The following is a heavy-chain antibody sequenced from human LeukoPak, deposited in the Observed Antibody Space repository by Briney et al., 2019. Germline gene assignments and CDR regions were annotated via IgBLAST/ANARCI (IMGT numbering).Heavy chain of an antibody. Sequence: SETLSLTCTVSGGSISSSSSYWGWIRHPPGKGLEWIGSIYYSGSTYYNPSLKSRVTISVDTSKNQFSLKLSSVTAADTAVYYCARHSRAGGMIVVVISTFDNWGQGTLVTVSS. CDR1: GGSISSSSSY. CDR3: ARHSRAGGMIVVVISTFDN. V-gene: IGHV4-39*01. J-gene: IGHJ4*02. D-gene: IGHD3-22*01. CDR2: IYYSGST.